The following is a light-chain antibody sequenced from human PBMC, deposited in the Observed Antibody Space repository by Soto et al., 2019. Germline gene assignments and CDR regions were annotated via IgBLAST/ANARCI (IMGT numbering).Light chain of an antibody. J-gene: IGKJ5*01. Sequence: IVLTQSPATMSLSPGERATLSCGASERVSSSYVAWYQMKAGLAPRLLMHDASTRASGIPDRFRGSKSGTDFTLTIRGLEPEDAALYYCQQYGSSPITFGQGTRLE. CDR2: DAS. CDR3: QQYGSSPIT. CDR1: ERVSSSY. V-gene: IGKV3D-20*01.